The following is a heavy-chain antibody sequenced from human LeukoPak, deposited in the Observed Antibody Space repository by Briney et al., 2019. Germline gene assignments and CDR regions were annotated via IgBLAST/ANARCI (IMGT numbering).Heavy chain of an antibody. J-gene: IGHJ4*02. CDR2: IAYDGSRA. CDR3: TRHNNAHFDY. D-gene: IGHD1-14*01. Sequence: GGSLRLSCAGSGFTFGGYGMHWFRQTPGKGLEWVGVIAYDGSRAFYADSVKGLFTISRDNSKNTMSVQMDELRAEDTADYYCTRHNNAHFDYWGQGTLVTVSS. CDR1: GFTFGGYG. V-gene: IGHV3-33*01.